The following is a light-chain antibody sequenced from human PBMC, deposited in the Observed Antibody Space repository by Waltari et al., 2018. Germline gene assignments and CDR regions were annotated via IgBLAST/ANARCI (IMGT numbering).Light chain of an antibody. CDR3: QQYLSPQGYT. CDR1: QTVLFNSINKSS. J-gene: IGKJ2*01. V-gene: IGKV4-1*01. CDR2: WAS. Sequence: IVMTQSPDSLSVSLGERPTLNSRSSQTVLFNSINKSSLAWFQHKPPPPPELIIFWASTRVFGVPERFSSSGSGSDFTLTINSLRTEGVACYYCQQYLSPQGYTFGQGTTVDLK.